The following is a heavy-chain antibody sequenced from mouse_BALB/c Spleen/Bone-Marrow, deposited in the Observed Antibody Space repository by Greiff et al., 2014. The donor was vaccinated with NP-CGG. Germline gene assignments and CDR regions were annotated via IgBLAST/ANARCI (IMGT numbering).Heavy chain of an antibody. CDR1: GYTFTDYW. V-gene: IGHV1-9*01. D-gene: IGHD1-1*02. J-gene: IGHJ2*01. Sequence: VQLQQSGAELMKPGASVRISCKATGYTFTDYWIQWVKQRPGHGLEWIGEILPGSGNTNYNEKFKGKATFTADASSNTAYMQPXSXXXXVSAVYYCARSGIRADRSFDYWGQGTTLTVSS. CDR2: ILPGSGNT. CDR3: ARSGIRADRSFDY.